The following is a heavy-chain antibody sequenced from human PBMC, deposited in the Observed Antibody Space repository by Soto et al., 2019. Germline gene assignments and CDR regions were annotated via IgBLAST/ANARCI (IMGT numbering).Heavy chain of an antibody. CDR2: ISYDGSNK. Sequence: PGGSLRLSCAASGFTFSSYGMHWVRQAPGKGLEWVAVISYDGSNKYYADSVKGRFTISRDNSKNTLYLQMNSLRAEDTAVYYCAKSYYDILTGYYTNLLGYWGQGTLVTVS. D-gene: IGHD3-9*01. CDR3: AKSYYDILTGYYTNLLGY. CDR1: GFTFSSYG. V-gene: IGHV3-30*18. J-gene: IGHJ4*02.